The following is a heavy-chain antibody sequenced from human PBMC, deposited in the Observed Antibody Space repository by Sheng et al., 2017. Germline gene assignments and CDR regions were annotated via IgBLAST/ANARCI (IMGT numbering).Heavy chain of an antibody. Sequence: HVQVVQSGGGVVKPGGSLRLPCAASGFLLTDHYMAWVRQAPGKGLEWISSISSLGDTVHYADSVKGRFTISRDTAKNLMFLQMESLTVDDTAVYFCARDDFWRAGGFDHWGQGVLVTVSS. J-gene: IGHJ4*02. CDR2: ISSLGDTV. CDR1: GFLLTDHY. V-gene: IGHV3-11*01. CDR3: ARDDFWRAGGFDH. D-gene: IGHD3-3*01.